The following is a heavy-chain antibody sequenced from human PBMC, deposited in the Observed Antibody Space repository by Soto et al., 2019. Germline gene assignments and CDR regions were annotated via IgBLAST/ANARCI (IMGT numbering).Heavy chain of an antibody. CDR3: ARDRDYWAFDI. CDR1: GGSISSYY. CDR2: IYYSGST. J-gene: IGHJ3*02. Sequence: QVQLQESGPGLVKPSETLSLTCTVSGGSISSYYWSWIRQPPGKGLEWIGYIYYSGSTNYNPSLKSRVTISVDTSKNQFSLKLSSVTAADTAVYYCARDRDYWAFDIWGQGTMVTVSS. V-gene: IGHV4-59*01. D-gene: IGHD2-15*01.